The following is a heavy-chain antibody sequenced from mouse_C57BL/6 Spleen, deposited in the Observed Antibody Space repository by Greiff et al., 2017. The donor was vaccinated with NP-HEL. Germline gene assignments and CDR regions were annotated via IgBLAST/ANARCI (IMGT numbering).Heavy chain of an antibody. V-gene: IGHV5-4*01. CDR1: GFTFSSYA. Sequence: EVQVVESGGGLVKPGGSLKLSCAASGFTFSSYAMSWVRQTPEKRLEWVATISDGGSYTYYPDNVKGRFTISRDNAKNNLYLQMSHLKSEDTAMDYCARDQGYYGYGAWFAYWGQGTLVTVSA. J-gene: IGHJ3*01. CDR2: ISDGGSYT. CDR3: ARDQGYYGYGAWFAY. D-gene: IGHD2-2*01.